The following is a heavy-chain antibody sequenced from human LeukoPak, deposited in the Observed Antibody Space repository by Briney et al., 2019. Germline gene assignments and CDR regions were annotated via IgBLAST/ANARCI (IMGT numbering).Heavy chain of an antibody. J-gene: IGHJ5*02. CDR2: VDVHGQGT. Sequence: GGSLRLSCAASGLTFSSYWMHWVRQAPGKGPVWVSRVDVHGQGTAYADSVKGRVTISTGNAKNTLSLQMNSLSAEHPAVYYCARSNYGSTTFYYHLDLWGQGTLVTVSS. V-gene: IGHV3-74*01. CDR3: ARSNYGSTTFYYHLDL. D-gene: IGHD2/OR15-2a*01. CDR1: GLTFSSYW.